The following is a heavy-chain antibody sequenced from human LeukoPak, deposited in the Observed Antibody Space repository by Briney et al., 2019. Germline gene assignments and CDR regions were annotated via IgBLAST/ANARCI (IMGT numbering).Heavy chain of an antibody. J-gene: IGHJ5*02. Sequence: SETLSLTCAVSGYSISSNYYWGWIRQPPGKKLEWIGSIYNSGSTYYNPSLKSRITISVDTSKNHFSLKLSSVTAADTAVYYCARNATTGWFDPRGQGTLVTVSS. D-gene: IGHD1-14*01. CDR1: GYSISSNYY. V-gene: IGHV4-38-2*01. CDR3: ARNATTGWFDP. CDR2: IYNSGST.